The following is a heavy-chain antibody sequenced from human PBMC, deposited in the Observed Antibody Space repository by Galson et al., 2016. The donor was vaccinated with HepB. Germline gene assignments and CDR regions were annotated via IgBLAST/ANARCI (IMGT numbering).Heavy chain of an antibody. V-gene: IGHV3-43D*03. D-gene: IGHD2-21*02. J-gene: IGHJ6*02. CDR1: GFSFQNYA. CDR3: ARWDTMATALMDV. Sequence: SLRLSCAASGFSFQNYAMHWVRQAPGKGLEWVSLISWDAGTTYYVDSVKGRFTISRDSTKNSLYLQMNSLKASDTAMYYCARWDTMATALMDVWGQGTTVTVSS. CDR2: ISWDAGTT.